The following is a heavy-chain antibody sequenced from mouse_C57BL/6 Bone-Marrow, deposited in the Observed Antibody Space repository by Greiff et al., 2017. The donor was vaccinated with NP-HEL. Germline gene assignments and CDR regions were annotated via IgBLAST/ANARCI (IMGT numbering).Heavy chain of an antibody. V-gene: IGHV1-55*01. Sequence: VQLQQPGAELVKPGASVKMSCKASGYTFTSYWITWVKQRPGQGLEWIGDIYPGSGSTNYNEKFKSKATMTVDTSSSTAYMKLISLASEDAAVYYCADSTDYYAMDYWGKGTSVTVSS. CDR3: ADSTDYYAMDY. CDR2: IYPGSGST. CDR1: GYTFTSYW. J-gene: IGHJ4*01. D-gene: IGHD1-1*01.